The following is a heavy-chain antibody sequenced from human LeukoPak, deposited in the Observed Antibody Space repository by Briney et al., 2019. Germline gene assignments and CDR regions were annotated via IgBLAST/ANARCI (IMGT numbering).Heavy chain of an antibody. CDR2: IYHSGST. V-gene: IGHV4-38-2*02. CDR3: ARDLLFYDSSGYYDY. Sequence: PSETLSLTCTVSGGSISSYYWGWIRQPPGKGLEWIASIYHSGSTYYNPSLKSRVTISVDTSKNQFSLKLSSVTAADTAVYYCARDLLFYDSSGYYDYWGQGTLVTVSS. J-gene: IGHJ4*02. CDR1: GGSISSYY. D-gene: IGHD3-22*01.